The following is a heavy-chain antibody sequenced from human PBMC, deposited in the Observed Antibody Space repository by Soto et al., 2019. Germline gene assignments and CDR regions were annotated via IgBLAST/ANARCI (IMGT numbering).Heavy chain of an antibody. Sequence: GVSMRVSSAAAGFNFIDYDRSWIRQEPGKGLEWVSYISSSSSYTNYADSVKGRFTISRDNAKNSLYLQVNSLRAEDTAVYYCAKEADISGYHPDYWGQGTEVTVSS. V-gene: IGHV3-11*05. CDR3: AKEADISGYHPDY. J-gene: IGHJ4*02. CDR1: GFNFIDYD. CDR2: ISSSSSYT. D-gene: IGHD3-22*01.